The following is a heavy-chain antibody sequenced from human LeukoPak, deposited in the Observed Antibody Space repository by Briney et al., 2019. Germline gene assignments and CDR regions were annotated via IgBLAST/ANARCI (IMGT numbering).Heavy chain of an antibody. CDR2: ITGNGGST. J-gene: IGHJ4*02. D-gene: IGHD6-19*01. V-gene: IGHV3-23*01. CDR1: GLTFSVAG. Sequence: QPGGSLRLSRAASGLTFSVAGMHWVRQAPGKGLEWVSAITGNGGSTYYADSVKGRFTISRDNSKSTLYLQMNRLRAEDTAIYYCAKRSCSGTTCYPLDYWGQGTLVTVSS. CDR3: AKRSCSGTTCYPLDY.